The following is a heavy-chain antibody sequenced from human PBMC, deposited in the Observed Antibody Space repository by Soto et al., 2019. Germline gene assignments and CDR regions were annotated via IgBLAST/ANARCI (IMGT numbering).Heavy chain of an antibody. CDR1: GGTFSSYA. D-gene: IGHD1-26*01. J-gene: IGHJ4*02. Sequence: QVQLVQSGAEVKKPGSSVKVSCKASGGTFSSYAISWVRQAPGQGLEWMGGIIPIFGTANYAQKFQGRVTITADESTSTAYMELSSLRSEDTAVYYCARGWYSGGYYELDYWGQGTLVTVSS. CDR3: ARGWYSGGYYELDY. V-gene: IGHV1-69*12. CDR2: IIPIFGTA.